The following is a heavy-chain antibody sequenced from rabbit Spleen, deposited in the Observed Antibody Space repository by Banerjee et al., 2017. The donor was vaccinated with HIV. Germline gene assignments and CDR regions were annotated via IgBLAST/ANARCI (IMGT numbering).Heavy chain of an antibody. CDR3: ARGTGSSFSSYGMDL. J-gene: IGHJ6*01. Sequence: QSLEESGGDLVKPGASLTLTCIASGVSFSADSYICWVRQAPGKGLEWIVCIDSGSSGFTYFASWAKGRFTISKTSSTTVTLQMTSLTAADTATYFCARGTGSSFSSYGMDLWGPGTLVTVS. V-gene: IGHV1S40*01. D-gene: IGHD8-1*01. CDR2: IDSGSSGFT. CDR1: GVSFSADSY.